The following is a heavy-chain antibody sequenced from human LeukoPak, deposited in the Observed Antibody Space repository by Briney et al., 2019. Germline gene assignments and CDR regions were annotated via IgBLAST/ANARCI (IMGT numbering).Heavy chain of an antibody. V-gene: IGHV4-34*01. D-gene: IGHD3-3*01. J-gene: IGHJ4*02. CDR3: ASRSVGHRYYFDY. Sequence: SETLSLTCAVHGGSFSGYYWSWIRQPPGKGLEWIGEINHSGSTNYNPSLKSRGTISVDKCKKQFSLKLSSVTAADTAVYYCASRSVGHRYYFDYWGQGTLVTVSS. CDR2: INHSGST. CDR1: GGSFSGYY.